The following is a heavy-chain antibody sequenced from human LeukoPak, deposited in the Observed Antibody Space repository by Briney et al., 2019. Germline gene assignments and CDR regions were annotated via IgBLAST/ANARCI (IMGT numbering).Heavy chain of an antibody. CDR2: ISYSGSA. D-gene: IGHD6-25*01. CDR1: GDSINSRGYY. CDR3: ATDTLVAASRYYYYRMDV. V-gene: IGHV4-31*03. J-gene: IGHJ6*02. Sequence: SQTLSLTCTVSGDSINSRGYYWTWLRQYPGKGLEWIGYISYSGSANYNPSLKSRVTILVDTSKSQFSLNLSSVTAADTAVYYCATDTLVAASRYYYYRMDVWGQGTTVTVSS.